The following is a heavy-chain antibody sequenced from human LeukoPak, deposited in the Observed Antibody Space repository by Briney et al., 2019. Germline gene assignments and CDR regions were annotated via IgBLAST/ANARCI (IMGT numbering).Heavy chain of an antibody. V-gene: IGHV1-2*02. CDR2: INPNSGGT. D-gene: IGHD1/OR15-1a*01. Sequence: ASVKVSCKASGYTFTGYCMHWVRQAPGQGLEWMGWINPNSGGTNYAQKFQGRVTTTRDTSISTAYMELSRLRSDDTAVYYCARAEQYYYYYYMDVWGKGTTVTVSS. CDR1: GYTFTGYC. J-gene: IGHJ6*03. CDR3: ARAEQYYYYYYMDV.